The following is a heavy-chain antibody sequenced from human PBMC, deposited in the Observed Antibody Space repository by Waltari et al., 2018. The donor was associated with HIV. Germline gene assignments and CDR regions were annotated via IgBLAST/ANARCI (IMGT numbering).Heavy chain of an antibody. V-gene: IGHV4-39*01. Sequence: QVQLQESSPGLVRPSETLSHTCNVSGGTIYSSSYYWAWIRQSPGKGLEWIGSIYSSGTTYSNPSFKSRVSISVDPRKNQFSLNLSSVTATDTAVYYCARQRLRFVEWLSLNWVDPWGQGTLVIVSS. D-gene: IGHD3-3*01. CDR3: ARQRLRFVEWLSLNWVDP. CDR2: IYSSGTT. J-gene: IGHJ5*02. CDR1: GGTIYSSSYY.